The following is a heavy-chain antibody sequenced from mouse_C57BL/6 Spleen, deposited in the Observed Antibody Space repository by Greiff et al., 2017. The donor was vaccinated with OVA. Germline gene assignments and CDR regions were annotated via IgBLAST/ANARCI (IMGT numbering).Heavy chain of an antibody. CDR3: AIITTVEGDY. CDR2: IYPGDGDT. CDR1: GYAFSSSW. J-gene: IGHJ2*01. D-gene: IGHD1-1*01. V-gene: IGHV1-82*01. Sequence: VKLQQSGPELVKPGASVKISCKASGYAFSSSWMNWVKQRPGKGLEWIGRIYPGDGDTNYNGKFKGKATLTADKSSSTAYMQLSSLTSEDSAVYFCAIITTVEGDYWGQGTTLTVSS.